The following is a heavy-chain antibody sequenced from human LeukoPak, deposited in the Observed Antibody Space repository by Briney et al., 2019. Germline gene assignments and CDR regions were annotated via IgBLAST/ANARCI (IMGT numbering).Heavy chain of an antibody. CDR1: GFTFSNYA. CDR3: AKDLAVADY. J-gene: IGHJ4*02. D-gene: IGHD6-19*01. Sequence: GGSLRLSCAASGFTFSNYAMSWVRQAPGKGLEWVSSIRASGDSTYYADSVKGRFTISRDNSKNTLYQRMNSLRAEDTAVYYCAKDLAVADYWGQGTLVTVSS. V-gene: IGHV3-23*01. CDR2: IRASGDST.